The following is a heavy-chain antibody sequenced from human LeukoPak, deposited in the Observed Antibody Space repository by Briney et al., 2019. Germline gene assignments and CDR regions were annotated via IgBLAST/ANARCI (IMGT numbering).Heavy chain of an antibody. D-gene: IGHD3-10*01. CDR3: ARSMVRGVIYY. Sequence: ASVKISCKASGYTFTSYDINWVRQATGQGLEWMGWMNPKSGNTGYAQKFQGRVTMTRNTSISTAYMELSSLRSEDTAVYYCARSMVRGVIYYWGQGTLVTVSS. V-gene: IGHV1-8*01. CDR1: GYTFTSYD. CDR2: MNPKSGNT. J-gene: IGHJ4*02.